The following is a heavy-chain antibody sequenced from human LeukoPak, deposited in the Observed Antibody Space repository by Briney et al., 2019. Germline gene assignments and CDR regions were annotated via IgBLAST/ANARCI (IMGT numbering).Heavy chain of an antibody. V-gene: IGHV3-20*04. CDR3: ARHTDIVVVPAALNY. CDR2: INWNGGST. Sequence: GGSLRISCAASGFTFDDYGMSWVRQGPGKGLEGVSGINWNGGSTGYADSVTGRFTVSRDNAKNSLYLHMHSLRVEDTAFYYCARHTDIVVVPAALNYWGQGTLVTVSS. J-gene: IGHJ4*02. CDR1: GFTFDDYG. D-gene: IGHD2-2*01.